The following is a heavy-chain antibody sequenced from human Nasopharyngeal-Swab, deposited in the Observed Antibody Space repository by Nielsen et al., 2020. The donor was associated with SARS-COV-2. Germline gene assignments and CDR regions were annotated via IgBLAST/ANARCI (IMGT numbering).Heavy chain of an antibody. J-gene: IGHJ1*01. Sequence: WVRQAPGQGLEWMGIINPSGGSTSYAQKFQGRVTMTRDTSTSTVYMEPSSLRSEDTAVYYCARDGGGSYYDSEYFQHWGQGTLGTVSS. CDR3: ARDGGGSYYDSEYFQH. V-gene: IGHV1-46*01. CDR2: INPSGGST. D-gene: IGHD1-26*01.